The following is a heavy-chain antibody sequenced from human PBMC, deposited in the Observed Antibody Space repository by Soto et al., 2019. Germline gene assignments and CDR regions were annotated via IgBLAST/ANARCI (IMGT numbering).Heavy chain of an antibody. Sequence: QLQLQESDSGLVKPSQTLSLTCAVSGGSISSGGYSWSWIRQPPGKGLEWIGYIYHSGSTYYNPSLKSRVTISVDRSKNQFSLKLSSVTAADTAVYYCARGQPAASLVWFDPWGQGTLVTVSS. D-gene: IGHD2-2*01. CDR3: ARGQPAASLVWFDP. V-gene: IGHV4-30-2*01. CDR2: IYHSGST. CDR1: GGSISSGGYS. J-gene: IGHJ5*02.